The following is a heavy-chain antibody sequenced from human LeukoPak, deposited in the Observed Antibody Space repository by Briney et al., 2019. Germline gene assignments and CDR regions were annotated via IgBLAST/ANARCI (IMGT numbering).Heavy chain of an antibody. CDR3: ARGKRGKGLKTYYYDSSGYWPIDY. Sequence: PSETLSLTCTVSGGSISSYYWSWIRQPAGKGLEWIGRIYTSGSTNYNPSLKRRVTMSVDTSKNQFSLKLSSVTAADTAVYYCARGKRGKGLKTYYYDSSGYWPIDYWGQGTLVTVSS. J-gene: IGHJ4*02. CDR1: GGSISSYY. V-gene: IGHV4-4*07. CDR2: IYTSGST. D-gene: IGHD3-22*01.